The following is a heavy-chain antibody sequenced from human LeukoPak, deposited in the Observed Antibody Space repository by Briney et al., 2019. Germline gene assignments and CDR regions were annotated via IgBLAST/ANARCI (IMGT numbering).Heavy chain of an antibody. CDR1: GGTFSSYA. D-gene: IGHD2-21*02. V-gene: IGHV3-30-3*01. J-gene: IGHJ4*02. CDR2: ISYDGSNK. Sequence: SCKASGGTFSSYAMHWVRQAPGKGLEWVAVISYDGSNKYYADSVKGRFTISRDNSKNTLYLQMNSLRAEDTAVYYCASSTAQWTSFDYWGQGTLVTVSS. CDR3: ASSTAQWTSFDY.